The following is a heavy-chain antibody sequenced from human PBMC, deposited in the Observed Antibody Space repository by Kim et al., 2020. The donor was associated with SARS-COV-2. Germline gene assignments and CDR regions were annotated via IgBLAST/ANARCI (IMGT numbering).Heavy chain of an antibody. J-gene: IGHJ5*02. CDR3: AKDLRPGT. CDR2: GGST. Sequence: GGSTYYADSVKGRFTISRDNSKNTLYLQMNSLRAEDTAVYYCAKDLRPGTWGQGTLVTVSS. D-gene: IGHD1-26*01. V-gene: IGHV3-23*01.